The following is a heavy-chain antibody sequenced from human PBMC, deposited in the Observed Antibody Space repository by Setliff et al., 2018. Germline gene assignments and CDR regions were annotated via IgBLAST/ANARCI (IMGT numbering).Heavy chain of an antibody. Sequence: SGPTLVNPTQTLTLTCTFSGFSLSTSGMCVSWIRQPPGKALEWLARIDWDDDKYYSTSLKTRLTISKDTSKNQVVLTMTNMDPVDTATYYCARTRGGAALGGYYYYYGMDVWGQGTTVTV. CDR2: IDWDDDK. D-gene: IGHD3-16*01. CDR1: GFSLSTSGMC. J-gene: IGHJ6*02. V-gene: IGHV2-70*11. CDR3: ARTRGGAALGGYYYYYGMDV.